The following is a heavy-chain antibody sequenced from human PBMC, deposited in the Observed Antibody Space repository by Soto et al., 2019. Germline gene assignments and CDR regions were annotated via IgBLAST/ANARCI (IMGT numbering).Heavy chain of an antibody. CDR2: IYHSVSS. V-gene: IGHV4-4*02. CDR3: ARVTGSIWFGELLMGAFDI. D-gene: IGHD3-10*01. J-gene: IGHJ3*02. Sequence: SETLSLTCAVSGGSISSSNWWSWVRQPPGKGLEWIGEIYHSVSSKYNPSLKSRVTISVDKSKNQFSLKRSSVTAADTAVYYCARVTGSIWFGELLMGAFDIWGQGTMVTV. CDR1: GGSISSSNW.